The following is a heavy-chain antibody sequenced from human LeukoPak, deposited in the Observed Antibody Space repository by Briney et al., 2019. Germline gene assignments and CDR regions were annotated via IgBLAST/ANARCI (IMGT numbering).Heavy chain of an antibody. J-gene: IGHJ4*02. D-gene: IGHD6-13*01. CDR1: GGSISSYY. CDR3: ARVDSTNWYEYRGYFDY. Sequence: PSETLSLTCTVSGGSISSYYWSWIRQPPGKGLEWIGYIYYSGSTNYNPSLKSRVTISVDTSKNQFSLKLSSVTAADTAVYYCARVDSTNWYEYRGYFDYWGQGTLVTVSS. CDR2: IYYSGST. V-gene: IGHV4-59*01.